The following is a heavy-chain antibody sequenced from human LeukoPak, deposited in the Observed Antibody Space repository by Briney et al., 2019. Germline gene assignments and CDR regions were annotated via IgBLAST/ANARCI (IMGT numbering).Heavy chain of an antibody. D-gene: IGHD1-7*01. V-gene: IGHV1-69*13. Sequence: GASVKVSCKASGGTFSSYAISWVRQAPGQGLEWMGGIIPIFGTANYAQKFQGRVTITADESTSTAYMELSSLRSEDTAVYYCASETRLSAPQLALHAFDIWGQGTMVTISS. CDR2: IIPIFGTA. CDR3: ASETRLSAPQLALHAFDI. J-gene: IGHJ3*02. CDR1: GGTFSSYA.